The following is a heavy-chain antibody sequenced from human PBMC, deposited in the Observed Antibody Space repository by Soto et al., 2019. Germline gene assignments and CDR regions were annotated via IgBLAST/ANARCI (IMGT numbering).Heavy chain of an antibody. D-gene: IGHD5-12*01. CDR1: GFTFSYYY. CDR3: ARDLGGGYGYSYCQD. V-gene: IGHV3-11*01. J-gene: IGHJ1*01. Sequence: QVQLVESGGGLVKPGGSLRLSCAASGFTFSYYYMNWIRQTPGKGLEWVSSIGNSGSTIFYADSVRGRFTISRDNAKNSLYLQMNSLRADDTAVYYCARDLGGGYGYSYCQDWGQGTLVTVSS. CDR2: IGNSGSTI.